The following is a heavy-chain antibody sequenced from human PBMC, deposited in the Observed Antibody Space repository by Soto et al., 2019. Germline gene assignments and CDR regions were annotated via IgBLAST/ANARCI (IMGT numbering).Heavy chain of an antibody. Sequence: QVQLQQWGAGLLKPSETLSLTCAVYGGSFSGYYWSWIRQPPGKGLEWIGEINHSGSTNYNPSLKSRVTLSVDTSKHQFSLKLSSVTAADTAVYYCARRLFRSYGRTSYYYYSMDVWGKGTTVTVSS. V-gene: IGHV4-34*01. CDR2: INHSGST. D-gene: IGHD5-18*01. CDR1: GGSFSGYY. CDR3: ARRLFRSYGRTSYYYYSMDV. J-gene: IGHJ6*03.